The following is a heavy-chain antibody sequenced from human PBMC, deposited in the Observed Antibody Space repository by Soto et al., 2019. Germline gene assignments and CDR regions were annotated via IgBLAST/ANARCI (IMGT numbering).Heavy chain of an antibody. CDR2: ISYDGSNK. V-gene: IGHV3-30-3*01. J-gene: IGHJ6*02. D-gene: IGHD2-2*01. CDR3: ARGLVGVVPALLAYYYYYGMDV. Sequence: PGGSLRLSCAASGFTFSSYAMHWVRQAPGKGLEWVAVISYDGSNKYYADSVKGRFTISRDNSKNTLYLQMNSLRAEDTAVYYCARGLVGVVPALLAYYYYYGMDVWGQGTTVTVSS. CDR1: GFTFSSYA.